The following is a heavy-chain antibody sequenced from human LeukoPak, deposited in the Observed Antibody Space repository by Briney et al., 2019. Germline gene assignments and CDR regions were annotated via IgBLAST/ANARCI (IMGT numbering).Heavy chain of an antibody. D-gene: IGHD3-22*01. CDR1: GFTFDDYG. V-gene: IGHV3-20*04. CDR3: ARDTSSGYPSYYYYYMDV. Sequence: PGGSLRLSCAASGFTFDDYGMSWVRQAPGKGLEWVSGINWNGGSTGYADSVKGRFTISRDNAKNSLYLQMNSLRAEDTALYYCARDTSSGYPSYYYYYMDVWGNGTTVTVSS. CDR2: INWNGGST. J-gene: IGHJ6*03.